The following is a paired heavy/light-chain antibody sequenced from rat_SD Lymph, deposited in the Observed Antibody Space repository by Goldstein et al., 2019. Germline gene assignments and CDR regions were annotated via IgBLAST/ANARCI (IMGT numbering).Light chain of an antibody. CDR3: VQGTHAPYT. Sequence: DVVLTQTPPTLSATIGQSVSISCRSSQSLLHSNGNTYLHWLLQRPGQSPQLLIYLVSRLESGVPNRFSGSGSGTDFTLKISGVEAEDLGVYYCVQGTHAPYTFGAGTKLELK. CDR1: QSLLHSNGNTY. V-gene: IGKV2S23*01. J-gene: IGKJ2-3*01. CDR2: LVS.
Heavy chain of an antibody. CDR3: TRNTITVRGFDY. Sequence: EVQLVESGGGLVQPGRSMKLSCAASGFTFSNYGMAWVRQAPTKGLEWVATISYDGSSTYYRDSVKGRFTISRDNAKSTLYLQMNSLRSEDTATYYCTRNTITVRGFDYWGQGVMVTVSS. D-gene: IGHD1-10*01. J-gene: IGHJ2*01. CDR2: ISYDGSST. V-gene: IGHV5-29*01. CDR1: GFTFSNYG.